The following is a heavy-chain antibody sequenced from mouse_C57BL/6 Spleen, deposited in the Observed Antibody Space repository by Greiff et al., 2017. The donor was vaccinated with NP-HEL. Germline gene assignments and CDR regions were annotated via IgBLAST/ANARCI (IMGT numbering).Heavy chain of an antibody. D-gene: IGHD4-1*01. V-gene: IGHV5-4*01. Sequence: EVKLMESGGGLVKPGGSLKLSCAASGFTFSSYAMSWVRQTPEKRLEWVATISDGGSYTDYPDNVKGRFTISRDNAKNNLYLQMSHLKSEDTAMYYCARDLGRAWFAYWGQGTLVTVSA. CDR1: GFTFSSYA. CDR3: ARDLGRAWFAY. J-gene: IGHJ3*01. CDR2: ISDGGSYT.